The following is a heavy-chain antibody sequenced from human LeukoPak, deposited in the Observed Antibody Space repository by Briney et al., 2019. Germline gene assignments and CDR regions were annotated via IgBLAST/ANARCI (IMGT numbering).Heavy chain of an antibody. CDR2: ITSGSSHI. CDR3: ARGVSGAAYFKYFMDA. D-gene: IGHD2/OR15-2a*01. Sequence: GGSLRLSCAASGFSFNSYSMNWVRQAPGKELEWVSSITSGSSHIYYADSMKGRFTISRDNAKKSVYLQMDSLRTEDTAVYYCARGVSGAAYFKYFMDAWGKGTTVTVSS. J-gene: IGHJ6*03. CDR1: GFSFNSYS. V-gene: IGHV3-21*01.